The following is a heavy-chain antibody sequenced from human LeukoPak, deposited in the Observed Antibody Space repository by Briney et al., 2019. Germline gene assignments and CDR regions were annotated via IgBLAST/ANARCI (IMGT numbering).Heavy chain of an antibody. CDR2: ISSSGSTI. D-gene: IGHD3-10*01. CDR3: ALSYYGSGSYAIRGVDY. J-gene: IGHJ4*02. V-gene: IGHV3-11*01. Sequence: GGSLRLSCAASGFTFSDYYMSRIRQAPGKGLEWVSYISSSGSTICYADSVKGRFTISRDNAKNSLYLQMNSLRAEDTAVYYCALSYYGSGSYAIRGVDYWGQGTLVTVSS. CDR1: GFTFSDYY.